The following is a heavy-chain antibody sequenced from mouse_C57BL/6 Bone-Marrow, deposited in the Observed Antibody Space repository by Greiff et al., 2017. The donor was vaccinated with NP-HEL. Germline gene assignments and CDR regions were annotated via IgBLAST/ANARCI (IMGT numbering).Heavy chain of an antibody. CDR2: IYPRSGNT. Sequence: VQLQQSGAELARPGASVKLSCKASGYTFTSYGISWVKQRTGQGLEWIGEIYPRSGNTYYNEKFKGKATLTADQSYSTAYMELRSLTSEDSAVYFCARVLGTWFAYWVQGTLVTVSA. V-gene: IGHV1-81*01. CDR1: GYTFTSYG. CDR3: ARVLGTWFAY. J-gene: IGHJ3*01. D-gene: IGHD4-1*01.